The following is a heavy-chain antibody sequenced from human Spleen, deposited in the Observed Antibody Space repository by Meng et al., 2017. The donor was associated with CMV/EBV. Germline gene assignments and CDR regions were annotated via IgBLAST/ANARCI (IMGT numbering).Heavy chain of an antibody. D-gene: IGHD7-27*01. J-gene: IGHJ4*02. V-gene: IGHV3-74*01. Sequence: LRLSCAASGFTFNTYWMHWVRQAPGRGLVWASRISRDGSITTYADSVEGRFTISRDNAKNTLYLQMNSLRVEDTAVYFCASGIRLTGGWGQGTLVTVSS. CDR2: ISRDGSIT. CDR1: GFTFNTYW. CDR3: ASGIRLTGG.